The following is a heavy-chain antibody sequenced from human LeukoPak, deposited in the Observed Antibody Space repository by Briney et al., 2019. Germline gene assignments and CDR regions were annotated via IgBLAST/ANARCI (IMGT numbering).Heavy chain of an antibody. Sequence: PGGSLRLSCAASGFTFSSYGMHWVRQAPGKGLEWVAFIRYDGSNKYYADSVKGRFTTSRDNSKITLYLQMNSLRAEDTAVYYCAKLQDFWGGYYPRALDYWGQGTLVTVSS. CDR1: GFTFSSYG. CDR2: IRYDGSNK. J-gene: IGHJ4*02. CDR3: AKLQDFWGGYYPRALDY. V-gene: IGHV3-30*02. D-gene: IGHD3-3*01.